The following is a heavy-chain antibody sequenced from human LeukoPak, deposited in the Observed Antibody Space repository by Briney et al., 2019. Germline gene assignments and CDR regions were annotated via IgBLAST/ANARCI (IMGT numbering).Heavy chain of an antibody. CDR1: GGSISSYY. CDR2: IYTSGST. CDR3: ARDQRPVYDILTGYYIPLGDYYYYMDV. J-gene: IGHJ6*03. V-gene: IGHV4-4*07. D-gene: IGHD3-9*01. Sequence: PSETLSLTCTVSGGSISSYYWSWIRQPAGKGLEWIGRIYTSGSTNYNPSLKSRVTMSVDTSKNQFSLKLSSVTAADTAVYYCARDQRPVYDILTGYYIPLGDYYYYMDVWGKGTTVTVSS.